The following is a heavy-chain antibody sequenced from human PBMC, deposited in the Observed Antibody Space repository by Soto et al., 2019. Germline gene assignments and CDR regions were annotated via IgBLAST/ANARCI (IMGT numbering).Heavy chain of an antibody. CDR3: ARDTAAAGIFDY. V-gene: IGHV1-18*01. CDR2: ISAYNGNT. J-gene: IGHJ4*02. CDR1: GYTFTSYG. D-gene: IGHD6-13*01. Sequence: ASVKVSCTASGYTFTSYGIIWVRQAPGQGLEWMGWISAYNGNTNYAQKLQGRVTMTTDTSTSTAYMELRSLRSDDTAVYYCARDTAAAGIFDYWGQGTLVTSPQ.